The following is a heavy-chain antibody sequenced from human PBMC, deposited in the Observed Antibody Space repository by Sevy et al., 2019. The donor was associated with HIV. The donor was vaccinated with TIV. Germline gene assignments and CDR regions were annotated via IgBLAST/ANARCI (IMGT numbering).Heavy chain of an antibody. CDR3: ARPYGSGSWEAFDI. CDR1: GFTFDTYT. CDR2: ISGSSNYI. V-gene: IGHV3-21*01. Sequence: GGSLRLSCVASGFTFDTYTMNWVRQAPGKGLEWVSSISGSSNYIYYADSVKGRFTISRDNAKNSQFLQMNSLRVEDTALYYCARPYGSGSWEAFDIWGQGTKVTVSS. J-gene: IGHJ3*02. D-gene: IGHD3-10*01.